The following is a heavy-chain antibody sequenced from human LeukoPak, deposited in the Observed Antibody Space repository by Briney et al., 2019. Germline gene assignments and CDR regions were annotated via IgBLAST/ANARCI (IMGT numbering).Heavy chain of an antibody. CDR3: ARNFSSGWFDY. CDR1: GGSTSSSNYY. V-gene: IGHV4-39*07. J-gene: IGHJ4*02. Sequence: PSETLSLTCTVSGGSTSSSNYYWGWLRQPPGKGLEWIGSIYYSGSTSYNPSLKSRVTISVDTSKNQFSLKVSSVTAADTAVYYCARNFSSGWFDYWGQGTLVTVSS. CDR2: IYYSGST. D-gene: IGHD6-19*01.